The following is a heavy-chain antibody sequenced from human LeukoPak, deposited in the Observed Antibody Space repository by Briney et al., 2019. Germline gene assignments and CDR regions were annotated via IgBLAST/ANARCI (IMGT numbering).Heavy chain of an antibody. D-gene: IGHD3-10*01. Sequence: SETLSLTCAVYGGSFSGYYWIWIRHPPGKGLEGMGEMNHSGSTNYNPSLTSRVTISVDTSKTQFSLKLSSVAAAATSVYYGAGVRVLWFGEPSGMGVWGQGTAVTVS. CDR1: GGSFSGYY. J-gene: IGHJ6*02. CDR3: AGVRVLWFGEPSGMGV. CDR2: MNHSGST. V-gene: IGHV4-34*01.